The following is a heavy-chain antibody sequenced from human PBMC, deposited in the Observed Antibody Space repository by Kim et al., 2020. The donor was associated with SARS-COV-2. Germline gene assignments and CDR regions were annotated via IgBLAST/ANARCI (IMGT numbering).Heavy chain of an antibody. Sequence: SETLSLTCTVSGGSISSYYWSWIRQPPGKGLEWIGYIYYSGSTNYNPSLKSRVTISVDTSKNQFSLKLSSVTAADTAVYYCAGGRHYYDSSGYRKAFDYWGQGTLVTVSS. V-gene: IGHV4-59*08. CDR2: IYYSGST. CDR1: GGSISSYY. CDR3: AGGRHYYDSSGYRKAFDY. D-gene: IGHD3-22*01. J-gene: IGHJ4*02.